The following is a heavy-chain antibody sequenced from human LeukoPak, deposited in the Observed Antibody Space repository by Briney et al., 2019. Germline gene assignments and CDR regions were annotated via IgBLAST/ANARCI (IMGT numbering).Heavy chain of an antibody. V-gene: IGHV3-11*01. CDR2: ISSSGSTI. CDR3: AGYCGGGCYIHYYYGMDV. D-gene: IGHD2-21*02. Sequence: GGSLRLSCAASGFTFSDYYMSWIRQAPGKGLEWVSYISSSGSTIYYADSVKGRFTISRDNAKNSLYLQMNSLRAEDTAVYYCAGYCGGGCYIHYYYGMDVWGQGTTVTVSS. CDR1: GFTFSDYY. J-gene: IGHJ6*02.